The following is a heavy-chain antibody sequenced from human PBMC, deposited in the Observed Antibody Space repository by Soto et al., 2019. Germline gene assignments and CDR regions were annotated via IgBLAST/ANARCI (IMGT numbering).Heavy chain of an antibody. CDR3: AREAASLVYGSAADY. Sequence: QVQLVQSGAEVKKPGSSVKVSCKASGGTFSSYAISWVRQAPGQGLEWMGGIIPIFGTANYAQKFQGRVTITADESRSTAYMELSSLRSEDTAVYDCAREAASLVYGSAADYWGLGTLVTVSS. CDR1: GGTFSSYA. V-gene: IGHV1-69*01. CDR2: IIPIFGTA. D-gene: IGHD2-8*01. J-gene: IGHJ4*02.